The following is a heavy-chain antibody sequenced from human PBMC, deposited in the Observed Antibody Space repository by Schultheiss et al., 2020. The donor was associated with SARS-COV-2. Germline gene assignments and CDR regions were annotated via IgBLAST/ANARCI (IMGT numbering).Heavy chain of an antibody. D-gene: IGHD5-12*01. CDR3: ARDGSLDH. CDR1: RYTFTKYF. CDR2: INPNSAAT. V-gene: IGHV1-2*02. Sequence: ASVKVSCQASRYTFTKYFTQWVRQGPGQGLEWMGWINPNSAATRSAQKIQGRVTMTRDTSINTVYMELTRLTSDDTAVYFCARDGSLDHWGQGTLVTVSS. J-gene: IGHJ5*02.